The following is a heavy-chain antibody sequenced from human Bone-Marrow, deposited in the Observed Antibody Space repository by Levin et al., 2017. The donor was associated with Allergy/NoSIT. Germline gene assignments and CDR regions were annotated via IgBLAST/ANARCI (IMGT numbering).Heavy chain of an antibody. Sequence: GESPKISCAASGFIVSGRQMSWVRQAPGKGLEWVSLIYSGGHTQYADSVNGRFTISRDDNTLYLQMYSLKPDDTAVYYCATHYNLDHWGQGTLVTVSS. CDR1: GFIVSGRQ. D-gene: IGHD1-1*01. V-gene: IGHV3-53*01. CDR3: ATHYNLDH. CDR2: IYSGGHT. J-gene: IGHJ4*02.